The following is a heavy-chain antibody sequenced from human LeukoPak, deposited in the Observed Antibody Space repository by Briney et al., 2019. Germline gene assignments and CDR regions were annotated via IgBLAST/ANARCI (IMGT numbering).Heavy chain of an antibody. CDR3: AKDINTATIRAFDI. V-gene: IGHV3-23*01. CDR1: GFTFTTYA. CDR2: ITGGGDRT. J-gene: IGHJ3*02. D-gene: IGHD4-17*01. Sequence: GGSLRLSCVASGFTFTTYAMNWVRQAPGKGLEWVSGITGGGDRTFYADSVKGRFTISRDNSMHTLYLQMNSPRAEDTAVYYCAKDINTATIRAFDIWGRGTMATVSS.